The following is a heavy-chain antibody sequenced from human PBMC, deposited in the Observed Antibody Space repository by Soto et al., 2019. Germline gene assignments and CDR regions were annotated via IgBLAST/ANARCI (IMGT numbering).Heavy chain of an antibody. Sequence: QVQLVQSGPEVKKPGASVKVSCKTSGYTFTNFGISWVRQAPGQGLEWMGWVTTDKGKTTYAQKFQGRVTMTKDTYSRTAYMDLRSLRSDDTAVYYCATRSKACAYWGQGTLVTVSS. CDR2: VTTDKGKT. V-gene: IGHV1-18*01. CDR1: GYTFTNFG. CDR3: ATRSKACAY. J-gene: IGHJ4*02.